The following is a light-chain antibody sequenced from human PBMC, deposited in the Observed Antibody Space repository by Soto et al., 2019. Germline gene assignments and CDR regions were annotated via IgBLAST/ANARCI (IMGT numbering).Light chain of an antibody. V-gene: IGKV3-20*01. J-gene: IGKJ5*01. CDR1: QSVNSR. CDR2: GAS. CDR3: QHYGRSPIT. Sequence: EILLTDSRGTRSLCPGGRATLSYGASQSVNSRLAWYQHKPGQAPRLLISGASSRATGIPDRFSGSGSATDFTLTISRLEPEDFALYYCQHYGRSPITFGQGTRLEIK.